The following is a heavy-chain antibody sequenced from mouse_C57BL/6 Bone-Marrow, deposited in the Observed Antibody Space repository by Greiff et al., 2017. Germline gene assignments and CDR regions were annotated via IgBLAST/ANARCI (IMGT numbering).Heavy chain of an antibody. V-gene: IGHV7-3*01. CDR1: GFTFTDYY. Sequence: EVKLVESGGGLVQPGGSLSLSCAASGFTFTDYYMSWVRQPPGKALEWLGFIRNKANGYTTEYSASVKGRFTISRDNSQSILYLQMNALRAEDSATYYCARLRCYWYFDVWGTGTTVTVSS. D-gene: IGHD3-3*01. J-gene: IGHJ1*03. CDR3: ARLRCYWYFDV. CDR2: IRNKANGYTT.